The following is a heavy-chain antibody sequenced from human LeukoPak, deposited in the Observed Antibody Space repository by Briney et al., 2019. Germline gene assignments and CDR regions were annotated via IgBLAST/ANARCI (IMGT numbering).Heavy chain of an antibody. J-gene: IGHJ4*02. D-gene: IGHD2-21*02. CDR2: IKQDGSEK. CDR1: GFTFSSYW. V-gene: IGHV3-7*01. CDR3: ARAYCGGDCYPFDY. Sequence: GGSLRLSCAASGFTFSSYWMSWVRQAPGKGLEWVANIKQDGSEKYYVDSVKGRFTISRGNAKNSLYLQMNSLRAEDTAVYYCARAYCGGDCYPFDYWGQGTLVTVSS.